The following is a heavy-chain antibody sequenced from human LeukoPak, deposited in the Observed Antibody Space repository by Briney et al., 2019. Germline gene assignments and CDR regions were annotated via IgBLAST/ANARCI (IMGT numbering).Heavy chain of an antibody. J-gene: IGHJ3*02. CDR1: GGSISSSSYY. CDR2: IYYSGST. V-gene: IGHV4-39*01. Sequence: PSETLSLTCTVSGGSISSSSYYWGWIRQPPGKGLEWIGSIYYSGSTYYNPSLKSRVTISVDTSKNQFSLKLSSVTAANTAVYYCARPGYSSGWDAFDIWGQWTMVTVSS. D-gene: IGHD6-19*01. CDR3: ARPGYSSGWDAFDI.